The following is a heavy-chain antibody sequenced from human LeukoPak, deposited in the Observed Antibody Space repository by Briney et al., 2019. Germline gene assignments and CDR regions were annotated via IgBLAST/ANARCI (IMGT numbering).Heavy chain of an antibody. J-gene: IGHJ6*02. D-gene: IGHD3-10*01. CDR2: IWYDGSNK. Sequence: GGSLRLSCAASGFTFSSYGMHWVRQAPGKGLEWVALIWYDGSNKYYADSVKGRFTISRDNSKNTLYLQMNSPRAEDTAVYYCARGSGSRSNFYYYGMDVWGQGTTVTVSS. CDR3: ARGSGSRSNFYYYGMDV. V-gene: IGHV3-33*08. CDR1: GFTFSSYG.